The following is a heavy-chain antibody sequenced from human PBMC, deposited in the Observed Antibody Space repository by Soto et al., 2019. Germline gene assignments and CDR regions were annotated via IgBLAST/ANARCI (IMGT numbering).Heavy chain of an antibody. CDR1: GFTFSSYI. Sequence: EVHLVESGGGLVKPGGSLRLSCAASGFTFSSYILNWVRQAPGEGLEWVSSISSSSTYIYYADSVKGRFTISRDNAKNSLNLQINSLRAEDTAVYYCARVYSSGWYDYWGQGTLVTVSS. V-gene: IGHV3-21*01. CDR2: ISSSSTYI. CDR3: ARVYSSGWYDY. J-gene: IGHJ4*02. D-gene: IGHD6-19*01.